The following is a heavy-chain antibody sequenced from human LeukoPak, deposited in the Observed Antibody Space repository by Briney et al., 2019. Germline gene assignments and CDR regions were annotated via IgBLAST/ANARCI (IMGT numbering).Heavy chain of an antibody. CDR2: INHSGST. J-gene: IGHJ4*02. CDR3: ARAELGDVLEDY. CDR1: GGSFSRHD. D-gene: IGHD7-27*01. V-gene: IGHV4-34*01. Sequence: SETLSLTCTVYGGSFSRHDWRWIRQPPGKGLEWIGEINHSGSTNYNPSLKSRVTISVDTSKNHFSLKLTSLTAADTAVYFCARAELGDVLEDYWGQGTLVTVSS.